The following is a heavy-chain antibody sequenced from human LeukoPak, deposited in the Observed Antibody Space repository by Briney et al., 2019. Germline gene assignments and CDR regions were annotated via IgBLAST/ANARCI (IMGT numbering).Heavy chain of an antibody. D-gene: IGHD4-17*01. Sequence: SETLSLTCTVSGYSISSGYYWGWIRQPPGKGLEWIGSIYHSGSTYYNPSLKSRVTISVDTSKNQFSLKLSSVTAADTAVYYCAREVRGDGDYDPFDYWGQGTLVTVSS. V-gene: IGHV4-38-2*02. CDR2: IYHSGST. CDR1: GYSISSGYY. CDR3: AREVRGDGDYDPFDY. J-gene: IGHJ4*02.